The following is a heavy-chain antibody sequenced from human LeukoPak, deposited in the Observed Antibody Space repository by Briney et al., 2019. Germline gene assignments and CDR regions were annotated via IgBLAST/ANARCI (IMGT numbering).Heavy chain of an antibody. Sequence: GGSLRLSCAASGFTFSSYSMNWVRQAPGKGLEWVSSISSSSSYIYYADSVKGRFTISRDNAKNSLYLQMNSLRAEDTAVYYCARDRDYGDYRWHYYYGVDVWGQGTTVTVSS. CDR2: ISSSSSYI. CDR1: GFTFSSYS. V-gene: IGHV3-21*01. J-gene: IGHJ6*02. CDR3: ARDRDYGDYRWHYYYGVDV. D-gene: IGHD4-17*01.